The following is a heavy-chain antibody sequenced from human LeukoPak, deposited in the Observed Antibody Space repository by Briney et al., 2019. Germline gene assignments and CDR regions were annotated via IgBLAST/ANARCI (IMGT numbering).Heavy chain of an antibody. V-gene: IGHV3-64D*06. CDR2: ISSNGDST. J-gene: IGHJ6*02. CDR3: VKVKEGSHYYYYGMDV. D-gene: IGHD1-26*01. Sequence: GGSLRLSCSASGFTFSSYAMHWVRQAPGKGLEYVSAISSNGDSTHYADSVKGRFTISRDNSQDTLYLQMSSLRAEDTAVYYCVKVKEGSHYYYYGMDVWGQGTTVTVS. CDR1: GFTFSSYA.